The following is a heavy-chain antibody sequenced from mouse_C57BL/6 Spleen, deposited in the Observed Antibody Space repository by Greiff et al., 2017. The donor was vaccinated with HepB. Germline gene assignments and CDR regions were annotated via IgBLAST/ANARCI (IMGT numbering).Heavy chain of an antibody. CDR3: ASRGNYYAMDY. CDR2: IDPSDSYT. Sequence: QVQLQQPGAELVRPGTSVKLSCKASGYTFTSYWMHWVKQRPGQGLEWIRVIDPSDSYTNYNQKFKGKATLTVDTSSSTAYMQLSSLTSEDSAVYYCASRGNYYAMDYWGQGTSVTVSS. D-gene: IGHD2-1*01. CDR1: GYTFTSYW. J-gene: IGHJ4*01. V-gene: IGHV1-59*01.